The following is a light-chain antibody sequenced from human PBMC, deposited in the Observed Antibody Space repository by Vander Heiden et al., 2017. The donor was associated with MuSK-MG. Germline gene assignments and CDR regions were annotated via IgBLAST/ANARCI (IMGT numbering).Light chain of an antibody. J-gene: IGKJ4*01. CDR1: QSVLSSSNNKNY. CDR3: QQDDTTPLT. V-gene: IGKV4-1*01. CDR2: WAS. Sequence: DIVMTQSPDSLAVSLGERATINCKASQSVLSSSNNKNYLAWYQQKPGQPPKLLISWASTRESGVPDRFSGSGSGTDFTLTISRLQAEDVAIYCCQQDDTTPLTFGGGTKVEIK.